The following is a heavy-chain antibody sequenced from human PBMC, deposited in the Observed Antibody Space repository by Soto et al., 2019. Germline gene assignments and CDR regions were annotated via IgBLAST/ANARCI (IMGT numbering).Heavy chain of an antibody. V-gene: IGHV4-59*08. CDR2: IYYSGST. D-gene: IGHD2-15*01. J-gene: IGHJ4*02. CDR1: GGSISSCY. CDR3: ARRAVEHFFDY. Sequence: SETLSLTCTVSGGSISSCYWCWIRQPPGKGLEWIGSIYYSGSTNYNPSLKSRVTISVDTSKNQFSLKLSSVTAADTAVYYCARRAVEHFFDYWGQGTLVTVSS.